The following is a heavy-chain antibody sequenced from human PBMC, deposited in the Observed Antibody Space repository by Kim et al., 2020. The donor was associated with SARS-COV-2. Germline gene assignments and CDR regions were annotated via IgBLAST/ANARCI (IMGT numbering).Heavy chain of an antibody. J-gene: IGHJ6*02. CDR2: ISPSPSYI. CDR1: GFTFSSYG. Sequence: GGSLRLSCEASGFTFSSYGMNWVRQAPGKGLEWVCSISPSPSYIYYADSVEGRFTISRDNAKNSLYLQMNSLAAVDTAVYYCARAYCGGGTCYPKYVLNGLDIWGQGTTVIVSS. D-gene: IGHD2-15*01. V-gene: IGHV3-21*01. CDR3: ARAYCGGGTCYPKYVLNGLDI.